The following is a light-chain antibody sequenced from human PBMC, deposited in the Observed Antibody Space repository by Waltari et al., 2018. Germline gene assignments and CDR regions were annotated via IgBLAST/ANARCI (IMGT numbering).Light chain of an antibody. V-gene: IGLV7-46*01. CDR3: LISFGGAEEI. Sequence: QAVVTQEPSLTVSPGGTVTLPCHSSPGPVTTGPYPYWFQQKPGQAPRTLIYATSNKHSWTPVRFSGSLLGGKAALTLSGAQPDDEADYYCLISFGGAEEIFGGGTKLTVL. J-gene: IGLJ2*01. CDR2: ATS. CDR1: PGPVTTGPY.